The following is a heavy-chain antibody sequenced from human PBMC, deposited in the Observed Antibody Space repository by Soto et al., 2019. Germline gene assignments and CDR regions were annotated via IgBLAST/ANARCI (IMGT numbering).Heavy chain of an antibody. CDR3: AKDESGSYYNAFDI. CDR2: ISWNSGSI. Sequence: SLRLSCAASGFTFDDYAMHWVRQAPGKGLEWVSGISWNSGSIGYADSVKGRFTISRDNAKNSLYLQMNSLRAEDTALYYCAKDESGSYYNAFDIWGHGTMATVSS. V-gene: IGHV3-9*01. CDR1: GFTFDDYA. D-gene: IGHD1-26*01. J-gene: IGHJ3*02.